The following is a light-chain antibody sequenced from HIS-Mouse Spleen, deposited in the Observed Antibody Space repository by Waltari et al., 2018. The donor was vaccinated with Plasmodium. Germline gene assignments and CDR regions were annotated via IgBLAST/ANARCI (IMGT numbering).Light chain of an antibody. CDR2: AAS. Sequence: DIQMTQSPSSVSASVGDRVTITCRASQGISSCVAWYQQKPGEAPKLLIYAASSLQTGVPSKFSGSGSGTDFTLTISSLQPEDFATYYCQQANSFPWTFGQGTKVEIK. CDR1: QGISSC. V-gene: IGKV1-12*01. J-gene: IGKJ1*01. CDR3: QQANSFPWT.